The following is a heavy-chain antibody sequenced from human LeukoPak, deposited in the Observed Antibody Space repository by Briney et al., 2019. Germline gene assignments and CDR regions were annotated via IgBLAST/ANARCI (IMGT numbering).Heavy chain of an antibody. Sequence: SETLSLTCTVSGGSISSGSYYWRWIRQPAGKGLEWIGRIYTSGSTNYNPSLKSRVTISVDTSKNQFSLKLSSVTAADTAVYYCARGYSSGWARGYFDYWGQGTLVTVSS. J-gene: IGHJ4*02. V-gene: IGHV4-61*02. CDR2: IYTSGST. CDR3: ARGYSSGWARGYFDY. D-gene: IGHD6-19*01. CDR1: GGSISSGSYY.